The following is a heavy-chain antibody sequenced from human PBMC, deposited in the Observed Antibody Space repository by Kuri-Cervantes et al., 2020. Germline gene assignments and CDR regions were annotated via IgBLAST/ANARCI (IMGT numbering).Heavy chain of an antibody. V-gene: IGHV3-72*01. CDR3: TSNYGDYRFLSVVDY. D-gene: IGHD4-17*01. J-gene: IGHJ4*02. Sequence: LSLTCAASGFTLSDHYMAWVRQAPGKGLEWIGRTRNKANGYSTQYAASVKGRFTISRDDSKNSVFLQMNSLRTEDTAVYYCTSNYGDYRFLSVVDYWGQGTLVTVSS. CDR2: TRNKANGYST. CDR1: GFTLSDHY.